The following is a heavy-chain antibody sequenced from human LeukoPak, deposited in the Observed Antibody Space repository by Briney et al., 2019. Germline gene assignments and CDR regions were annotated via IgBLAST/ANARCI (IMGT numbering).Heavy chain of an antibody. CDR3: AKDRGLRTEKAYYFDY. CDR1: GFTFSSYA. D-gene: IGHD2-15*01. CDR2: IRFDGNNK. Sequence: GGSLRLSCAASGFTFSSYAMHWVRQAPGKGLEWVAFIRFDGNNKYYTDSVKGRFTISRDNSKNTLYLQMNSLRAEDTAMYYCAKDRGLRTEKAYYFDYWGQGTLVTVSS. J-gene: IGHJ4*02. V-gene: IGHV3-30*02.